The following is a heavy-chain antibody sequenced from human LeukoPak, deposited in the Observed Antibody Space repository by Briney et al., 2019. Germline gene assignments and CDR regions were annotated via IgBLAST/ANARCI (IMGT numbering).Heavy chain of an antibody. CDR1: GFTFSSYG. CDR3: ARSYNTNDFWSGYQDS. Sequence: GGSLRLSCAASGFTFSSYGMHWVRQAPGKGLEWVAVISYDGSNKYYADSVKGRFTISRDNSKNTVYLQMNSLRGEDTAVYYCARSYNTNDFWSGYQDSWGQGTLVTVSS. J-gene: IGHJ4*02. V-gene: IGHV3-30*03. CDR2: ISYDGSNK. D-gene: IGHD3-3*01.